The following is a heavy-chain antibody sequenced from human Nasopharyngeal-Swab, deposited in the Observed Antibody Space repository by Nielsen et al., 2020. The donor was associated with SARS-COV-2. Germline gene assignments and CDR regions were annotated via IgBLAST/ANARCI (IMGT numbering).Heavy chain of an antibody. CDR2: INPSAGST. D-gene: IGHD1-26*01. CDR3: ARDVGKPDMCCPRRDYGMDV. CDR1: GGTFSTYA. J-gene: IGHJ6*02. Sequence: ASVKVSCKASGGTFSTYAINWVRQAPGQGLEWMGIINPSAGSTGYAQKFQGRVTMTRDTSTSTVYMELRSLRSEDTAVYYCARDVGKPDMCCPRRDYGMDVWGQGTTVTVSS. V-gene: IGHV1-46*01.